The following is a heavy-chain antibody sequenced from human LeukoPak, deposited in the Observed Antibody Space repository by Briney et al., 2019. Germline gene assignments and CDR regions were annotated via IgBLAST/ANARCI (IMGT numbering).Heavy chain of an antibody. CDR3: AKGGGYESAGDY. V-gene: IGHV3-23*01. CDR1: GFTFSTYA. D-gene: IGHD5-12*01. Sequence: GGSLRLSCAASGFTFSTYAMSWVRQAPGKGLEWVSVISGSGVITNYADSVKGRFTISRDNSKNTLYLQMNSLRAEDTAVYYCAKGGGYESAGDYWGQGTLVTVSS. J-gene: IGHJ4*02. CDR2: ISGSGVIT.